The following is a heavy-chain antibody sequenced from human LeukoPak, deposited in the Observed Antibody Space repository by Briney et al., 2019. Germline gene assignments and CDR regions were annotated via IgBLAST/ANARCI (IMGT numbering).Heavy chain of an antibody. V-gene: IGHV4-34*01. D-gene: IGHD6-13*01. CDR1: GGSFSGYY. CDR3: ARATILGIAAAGGIVDGTHWFDP. J-gene: IGHJ5*02. CDR2: INHSGST. Sequence: PSETLSLTCAVYGGSFSGYYWSWIRQPPGEGLEWSGEINHSGSTNYNPSLKSRVTISVDTSKNQFSLKLSSVTAADTAVYYCARATILGIAAAGGIVDGTHWFDPWGQGTLVTVSS.